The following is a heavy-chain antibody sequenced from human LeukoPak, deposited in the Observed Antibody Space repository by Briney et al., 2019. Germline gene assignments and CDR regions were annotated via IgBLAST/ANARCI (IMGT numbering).Heavy chain of an antibody. J-gene: IGHJ4*02. D-gene: IGHD3-10*01. V-gene: IGHV3-11*03. CDR2: ISTHSTYT. CDR3: ATYYYASGSSD. CDR1: GFIFSDYP. Sequence: GGSLRLSCAASGFIFSDYPMSWIRQAPGKGLEWVSNISTHSTYTHYADSVRGRFTISRDNAKNSLYLQMNSLRAEDTAVYYCATYYYASGSSDWGQGTLVTVSS.